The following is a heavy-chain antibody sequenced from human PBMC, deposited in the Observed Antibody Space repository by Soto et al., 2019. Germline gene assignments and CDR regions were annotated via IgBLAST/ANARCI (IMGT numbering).Heavy chain of an antibody. J-gene: IGHJ5*02. Sequence: ASVKVSCTASGYTFTTYYIHWVRQAPGQGLEWMGIINPSGGSTSYAQKFQGRVTMTRDTSTSTVYMELSSLRSEDTAVYYCARAYCSGGSCYSGVNNWFDPWGQGTLVTVSS. CDR2: INPSGGST. CDR3: ARAYCSGGSCYSGVNNWFDP. CDR1: GYTFTTYY. V-gene: IGHV1-46*01. D-gene: IGHD2-15*01.